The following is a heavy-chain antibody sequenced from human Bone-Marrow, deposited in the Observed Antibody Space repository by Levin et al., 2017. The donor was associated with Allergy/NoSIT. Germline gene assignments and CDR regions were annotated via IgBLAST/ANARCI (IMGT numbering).Heavy chain of an antibody. Sequence: PSETLSLTCTVSGGSITSYYWTWIRQPAGKGLEWVGRIYSRGSTTYNPSLKSRLTMSVDTSKNQFSLRLTSVTAADTAVYYCARDRGSGDYSRLDYWGQGALVTVSS. D-gene: IGHD3-16*01. J-gene: IGHJ4*02. CDR2: IYSRGST. V-gene: IGHV4-4*07. CDR1: GGSITSYY. CDR3: ARDRGSGDYSRLDY.